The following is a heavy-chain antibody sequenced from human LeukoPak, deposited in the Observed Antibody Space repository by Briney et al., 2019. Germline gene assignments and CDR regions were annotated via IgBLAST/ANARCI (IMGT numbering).Heavy chain of an antibody. Sequence: PGGSLRLSCAASGFTFSSYAMSWVRQAPGKGLEWVSAISGSGGSTYYADSVKGRFTISRDNSKNTLYLQMNSLRAEDTAVYYCAKVGAITMIVVVIPGVFDYWGQGTLVTVSS. CDR2: ISGSGGST. J-gene: IGHJ4*02. V-gene: IGHV3-23*01. CDR1: GFTFSSYA. CDR3: AKVGAITMIVVVIPGVFDY. D-gene: IGHD3-22*01.